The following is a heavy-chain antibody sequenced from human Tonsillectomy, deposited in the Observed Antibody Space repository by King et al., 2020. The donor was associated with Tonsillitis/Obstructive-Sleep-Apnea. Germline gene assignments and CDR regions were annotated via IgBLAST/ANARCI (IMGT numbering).Heavy chain of an antibody. CDR2: IYPDDSDT. D-gene: IGHD1-7*01. V-gene: IGHV5-51*01. CDR1: GYTFTKNW. CDR3: ARQGGITGTMWXXXL. Sequence: VQLVESGAEVKKPGESLKISCKGSGYTFTKNWIGWVRQMPGKGLEWMGIIYPDDSDTRYSPSFQGQVTISADKSINTAYLQWSSLKASDTAMYYCARQGGITGTMWXXXLXGRGTLVIVPS. J-gene: IGHJ2*01.